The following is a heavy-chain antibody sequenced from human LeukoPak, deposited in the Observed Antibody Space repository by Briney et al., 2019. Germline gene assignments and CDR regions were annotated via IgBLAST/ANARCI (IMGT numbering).Heavy chain of an antibody. V-gene: IGHV4-61*01. CDR1: GCSVSSGSYY. Sequence: TSETLSLTCTVSGCSVSSGSYYWSWIRQPPGKGLEWIGYIYYSGSTNYNPSLKSRVTISVDTSKNQFSLKLSSVTAADTAVYYCASGLLYSYGANFDYWGQGTLVTVSS. D-gene: IGHD5-18*01. CDR3: ASGLLYSYGANFDY. J-gene: IGHJ4*02. CDR2: IYYSGST.